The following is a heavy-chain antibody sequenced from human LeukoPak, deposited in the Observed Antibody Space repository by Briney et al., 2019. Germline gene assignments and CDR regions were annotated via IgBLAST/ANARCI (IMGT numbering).Heavy chain of an antibody. CDR2: MNPSSGKT. Sequence: GASVKVSCKGSGYTLTSYDINWVGQAPGQGLEWMGWMNPSSGKTGYAQKFQGRISMTRNTSISTAYMELSSLRSEDTAVYYCARETPSRYFDYWGQGTLVTVSS. D-gene: IGHD4-23*01. J-gene: IGHJ4*02. CDR3: ARETPSRYFDY. V-gene: IGHV1-8*01. CDR1: GYTLTSYD.